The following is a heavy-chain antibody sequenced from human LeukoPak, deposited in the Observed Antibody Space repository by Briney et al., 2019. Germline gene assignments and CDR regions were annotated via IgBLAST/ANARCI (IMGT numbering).Heavy chain of an antibody. CDR1: GGSISSSSYY. V-gene: IGHV4-39*01. J-gene: IGHJ4*02. CDR2: IYYSGNT. D-gene: IGHD3-3*01. CDR3: ARQTGVGLFILP. Sequence: SETLSLTCSVSGGSISSSSYYWGWIRQPPGKGLEWVGSIYYSGNTYYNPSLKSRVTISVDTSKNQFSLKLTSVTAADTAVYYCARQTGVGLFILPGGQGTLVTVSS.